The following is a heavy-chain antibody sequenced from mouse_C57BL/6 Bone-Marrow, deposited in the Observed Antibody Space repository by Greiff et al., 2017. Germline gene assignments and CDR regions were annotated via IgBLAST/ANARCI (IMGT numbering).Heavy chain of an antibody. D-gene: IGHD2-5*01. V-gene: IGHV1-55*01. CDR2: IYPGSGST. J-gene: IGHJ1*03. CDR3: ARPYCSNDWYFDV. CDR1: GYTFTSYW. Sequence: QVQLKQPGAELVKPGASVTMSCKASGYTFTSYWITWVKQRPGQGLEWIGDIYPGSGSTNYNEKFKSKATLTVDTSSSTAYMQLSSLTSEDSAVYYCARPYCSNDWYFDVWGTGTTVTVSS.